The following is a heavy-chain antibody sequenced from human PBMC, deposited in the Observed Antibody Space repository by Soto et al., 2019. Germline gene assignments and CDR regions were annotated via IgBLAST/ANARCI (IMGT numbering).Heavy chain of an antibody. CDR2: ISYDGSNK. CDR1: GFTFSSYG. D-gene: IGHD2-15*01. Sequence: GGSLRLSCAASGFTFSSYGMHWVRQAPGKGLEWVAVISYDGSNKYYADSVKGRFTISRDNSKNTLYLQMNSLRAEDTAVYYCAREYCSGGSCYPVDYWVQGTLVTVSS. V-gene: IGHV3-30*03. CDR3: AREYCSGGSCYPVDY. J-gene: IGHJ4*02.